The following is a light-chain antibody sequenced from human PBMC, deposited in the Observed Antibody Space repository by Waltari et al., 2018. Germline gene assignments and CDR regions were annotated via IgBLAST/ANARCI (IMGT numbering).Light chain of an antibody. CDR2: GAS. Sequence: EIVMTQSPATLSVSQGERATLSCRASQRVSSNLAWYQQKPGQAPRRLIYGASTRATDIPARFSGSGSGTEFTLAISSLQSEDFAVYYCQQYNNWPRTFGQGTKVEIK. CDR3: QQYNNWPRT. J-gene: IGKJ1*01. CDR1: QRVSSN. V-gene: IGKV3-15*01.